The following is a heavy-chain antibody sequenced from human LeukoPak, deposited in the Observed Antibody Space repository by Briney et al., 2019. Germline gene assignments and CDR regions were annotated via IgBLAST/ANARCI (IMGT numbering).Heavy chain of an antibody. D-gene: IGHD4-23*01. J-gene: IGHJ4*02. CDR1: GYSISSGYY. CDR3: ARVVGTSRWVDY. CDR2: IYHSGST. Sequence: SETLSLTCAVSGYSISSGYYWGWIRQPPGKGLEWIGNIYHSGSTYYNPSLKSRVTISVDTSKNRFSLKLSSVTAADTAVYYCARVVGTSRWVDYWGQGTLVTVSS. V-gene: IGHV4-38-2*01.